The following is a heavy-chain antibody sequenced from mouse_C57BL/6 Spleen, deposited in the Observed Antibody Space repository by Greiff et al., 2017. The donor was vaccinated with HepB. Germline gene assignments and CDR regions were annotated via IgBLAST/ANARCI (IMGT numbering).Heavy chain of an antibody. CDR2: IYPGDGDT. CDR1: GYAFSSSW. V-gene: IGHV1-82*01. J-gene: IGHJ4*01. Sequence: QVQLQQSGPELVKPGASVKISCKASGYAFSSSWMNWVKQRPGKGLEWIGRIYPGDGDTNYNGKFKGKATLTADKSSSTAYMQLSSLTSEDSAVYFCARCRGYYAMDDWGQGTSVTVSS. CDR3: ARCRGYYAMDD.